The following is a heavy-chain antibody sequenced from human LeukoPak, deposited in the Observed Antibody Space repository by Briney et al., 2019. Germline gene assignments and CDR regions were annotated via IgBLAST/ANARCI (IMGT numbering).Heavy chain of an antibody. V-gene: IGHV3-48*01. D-gene: IGHD4-17*01. CDR3: ARGDYGDYWNYYYMDV. J-gene: IGHJ6*03. Sequence: GGSLRLSCAASGFTFSSYSVNWVRHAPGKGLERVSYISSTSSTIYYADSVKGRFTISRDTAKNSLYLQMNSLRAEDTAVYSCARGDYGDYWNYYYMDVWGKGTTVTVSS. CDR1: GFTFSSYS. CDR2: ISSTSSTI.